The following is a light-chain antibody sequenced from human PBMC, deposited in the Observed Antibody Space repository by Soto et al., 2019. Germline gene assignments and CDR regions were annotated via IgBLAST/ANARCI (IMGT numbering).Light chain of an antibody. CDR3: SAYVGSSLM. CDR2: EGS. J-gene: IGLJ3*02. V-gene: IGLV2-23*01. Sequence: QSALTQPASVSGSPGQSITISCTGTSSDVGSNSLVSWYQHHPGKAPKLMIYEGSRRPPGVSNRFSGSKSGNTASLTISGLQADDEAEYYCSAYVGSSLMFGGGTKLTVL. CDR1: SSDVGSNSL.